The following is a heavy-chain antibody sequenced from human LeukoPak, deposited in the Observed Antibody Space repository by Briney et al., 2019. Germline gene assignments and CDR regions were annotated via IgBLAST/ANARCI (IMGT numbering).Heavy chain of an antibody. V-gene: IGHV3-48*04. CDR1: GFTFSSYS. Sequence: SGGSLRLSCAASGFTFSSYSMNWVRQAPGKGLEWVSYISSSSSTIYYADSVKGRFTISRDNAKNSLYLQMNSLRAEDTAVYYCARGHGRLITIGQRYSDYWGQGTLVTVSS. J-gene: IGHJ4*02. D-gene: IGHD1-26*01. CDR3: ARGHGRLITIGQRYSDY. CDR2: ISSSSSTI.